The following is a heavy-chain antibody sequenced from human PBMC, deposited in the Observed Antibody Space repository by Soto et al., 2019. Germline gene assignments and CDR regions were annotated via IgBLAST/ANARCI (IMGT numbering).Heavy chain of an antibody. CDR3: VKGAGWLQDVDY. CDR1: GFTFNDHP. CDR2: ISANGGST. V-gene: IGHV3-64D*08. J-gene: IGHJ4*02. D-gene: IGHD5-12*01. Sequence: EVQLVESGGGLVQPGGSLRLSCSASGFTFNDHPMYWVRQAPGKGLEYVSLISANGGSTHYADSVKGRFSISRDNSENTLYLQMRSLRAEDTAVYYCVKGAGWLQDVDYWGQGTLVTVSS.